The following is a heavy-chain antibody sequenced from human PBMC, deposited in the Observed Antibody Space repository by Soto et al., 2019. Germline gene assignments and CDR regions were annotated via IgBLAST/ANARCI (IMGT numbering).Heavy chain of an antibody. Sequence: ASVKVSCKASGYSFTNNDVSWVRQATGQGLEWMGWMNPGSGDTGYAQKFQGRVTMTRDISIATAYMELTGLKSDDTAIYYCATMATFAWINCFDPWGQGTLVTVSS. J-gene: IGHJ5*02. CDR3: ATMATFAWINCFDP. V-gene: IGHV1-8*01. D-gene: IGHD3-9*01. CDR2: MNPGSGDT. CDR1: GYSFTNND.